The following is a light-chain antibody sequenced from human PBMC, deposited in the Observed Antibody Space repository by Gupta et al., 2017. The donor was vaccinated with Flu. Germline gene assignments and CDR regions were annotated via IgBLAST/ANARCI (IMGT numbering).Light chain of an antibody. J-gene: IGKJ2*03. CDR1: QSVGSK. CDR3: QQYNNWPLYS. V-gene: IGKV3-15*01. CDR2: GAS. Sequence: EIVMTQSPATLSVSPGDRATLSCRASQSVGSKVAWYQQKPGQGPRLLIYGASTRATGITGRFSGSGSGTEFTLTISSLQSEDVALYYCQQYNNWPLYSFGQGTKLEIK.